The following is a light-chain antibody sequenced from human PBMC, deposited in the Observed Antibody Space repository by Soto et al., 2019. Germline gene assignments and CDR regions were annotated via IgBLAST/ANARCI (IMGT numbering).Light chain of an antibody. CDR2: SAS. V-gene: IGKV1-17*01. CDR1: QGIRND. CDR3: QQLNSYPQT. Sequence: IQMTHSPSSLSASIGDRVTITCRASQGIRNDLAWYQQKPGKPPKLLVYSASTLQSGVPSRFSGSGSGPDFTLTISSLQPEDSATYFCQQLNSYPQTFGQGTRLEIK. J-gene: IGKJ5*01.